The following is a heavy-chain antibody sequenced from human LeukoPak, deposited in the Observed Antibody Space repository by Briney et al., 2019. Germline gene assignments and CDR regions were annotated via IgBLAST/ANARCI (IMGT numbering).Heavy chain of an antibody. Sequence: GGSLRLSCAASGFTFSSYSMNWVRQAPGKGLEWVSYISSSSSTIYYADSVKGRFTISRDNAKNSLYLQMNSLRAEDTAVYYCARDRLELRGASCYYYMDVWGKGTTVTVSS. D-gene: IGHD1-7*01. V-gene: IGHV3-48*01. CDR2: ISSSSSTI. CDR3: ARDRLELRGASCYYYMDV. J-gene: IGHJ6*03. CDR1: GFTFSSYS.